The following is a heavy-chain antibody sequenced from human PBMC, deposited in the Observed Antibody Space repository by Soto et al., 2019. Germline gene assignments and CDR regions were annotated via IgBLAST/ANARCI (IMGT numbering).Heavy chain of an antibody. V-gene: IGHV3-30-3*01. CDR3: ASLPSYYYDSSGYYGDAFDI. CDR1: GFTFSSYA. CDR2: ISYDGSSK. D-gene: IGHD3-22*01. J-gene: IGHJ3*02. Sequence: GGSLRLSCAASGFTFSSYAMHWVRQAPGKGLEWVAVISYDGSSKYYADSVKGRFTISRDNSKNTLYLQMNSLRAEDTAVYYCASLPSYYYDSSGYYGDAFDIWGQGTMVTVSS.